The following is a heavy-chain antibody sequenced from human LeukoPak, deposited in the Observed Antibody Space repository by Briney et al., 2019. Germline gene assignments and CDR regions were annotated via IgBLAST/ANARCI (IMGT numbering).Heavy chain of an antibody. CDR2: INPSGGST. CDR3: AREQQNRYYDSSGRIDY. V-gene: IGHV1-46*01. D-gene: IGHD3-22*01. J-gene: IGHJ4*02. CDR1: GYTFTSYY. Sequence: ASVKVSCKASGYTFTSYYMYWVRQAPGQGLEWMGIINPSGGSTSYAQKFQGRVTMTRDTSTSTVYMELSSLRSEDTAVYYCAREQQNRYYDSSGRIDYWGQGTLVTVSS.